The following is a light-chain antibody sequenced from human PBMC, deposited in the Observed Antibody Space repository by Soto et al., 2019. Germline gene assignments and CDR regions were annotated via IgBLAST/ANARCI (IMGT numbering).Light chain of an antibody. J-gene: IGKJ1*01. CDR2: VAS. V-gene: IGKV3-20*01. Sequence: EIVLTQSPGTLSLSPGERASLSCRASQSVTSSYLAWYQQKPGQAPRLLIYVASNRATGIPDRFSGSGSGTYFPLTSNRLEDEDFAVYYCQQYGSPPLTFGQGTKVEIK. CDR3: QQYGSPPLT. CDR1: QSVTSSY.